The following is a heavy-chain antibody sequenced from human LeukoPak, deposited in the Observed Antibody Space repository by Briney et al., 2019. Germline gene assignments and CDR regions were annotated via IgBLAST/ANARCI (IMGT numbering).Heavy chain of an antibody. Sequence: GASVKVSCKASGGTFSSYAISWVRQAPGQGLEWMGGIIPIFGTANYAQKFQGRVTITADKSTSTAYMELTDLRSDDMAVYFCVRASGAGYDYWGQGTLVTVSS. CDR2: IIPIFGTA. CDR3: VRASGAGYDY. CDR1: GGTFSSYA. V-gene: IGHV1-69*06. D-gene: IGHD3-16*01. J-gene: IGHJ4*02.